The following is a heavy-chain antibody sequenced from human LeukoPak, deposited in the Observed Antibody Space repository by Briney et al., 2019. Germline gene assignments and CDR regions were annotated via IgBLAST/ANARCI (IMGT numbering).Heavy chain of an antibody. CDR1: GFTFSGYE. CDR2: ITSSGRTR. V-gene: IGHV3-48*03. CDR3: ARNFAS. Sequence: GRSLRLSCAASGFTFSGYETNWVRQAPGKGLEWVSYITSSGRTRYYADSVKGRFNLSRDNAKNSLYLQMNSLRAEDTAIYYCARNFASWGQGTLVTVSS. J-gene: IGHJ4*02.